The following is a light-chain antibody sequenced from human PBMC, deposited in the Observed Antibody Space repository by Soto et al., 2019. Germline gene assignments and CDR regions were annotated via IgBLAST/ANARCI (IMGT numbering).Light chain of an antibody. CDR2: GNS. J-gene: IGLJ3*02. CDR1: SSNIGAGHD. V-gene: IGLV1-40*01. Sequence: QSVLTQPPSVSGAPGQRVTISCTGSSSNIGAGHDVHWYQQLPGTAPKLLIYGNSNRPSGVPDRFSGSKSGTSASLAITGLRAEDEADYYCQSYDISLSGWVFGGGTKLTVL. CDR3: QSYDISLSGWV.